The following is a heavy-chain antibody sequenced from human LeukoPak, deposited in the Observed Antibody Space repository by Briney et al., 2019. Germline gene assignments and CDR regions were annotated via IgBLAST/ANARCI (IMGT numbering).Heavy chain of an antibody. D-gene: IGHD6-13*01. Sequence: GGSLRLSCAASGFTFNSYSMNWVRQAPVKGLEWVSYITSSSSTIQYADSVKGRFIISRDNAKSSLYLQMNSLRAEDTAVYYCARERIAAGGLIDYWGQGTLVTVSS. CDR1: GFTFNSYS. CDR2: ITSSSSTI. V-gene: IGHV3-48*01. CDR3: ARERIAAGGLIDY. J-gene: IGHJ4*02.